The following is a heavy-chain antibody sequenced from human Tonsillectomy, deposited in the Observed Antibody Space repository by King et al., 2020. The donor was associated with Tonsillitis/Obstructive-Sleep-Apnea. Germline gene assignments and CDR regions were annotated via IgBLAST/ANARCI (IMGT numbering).Heavy chain of an antibody. D-gene: IGHD6-19*01. CDR2: IKQDGSEK. J-gene: IGHJ4*02. CDR3: ARETYSSGWRQIFDY. CDR1: GFTFSSYW. Sequence: VQLVESGGGLVQPGGSLKLSCAASGFTFSSYWMSWVRRAPGKGLEWVANIKQDGSEKYYVDSVKGRFTISRDNAKNSLYLQMNSLRAEDTAVYYCARETYSSGWRQIFDYWGQGTLVTVSS. V-gene: IGHV3-7*03.